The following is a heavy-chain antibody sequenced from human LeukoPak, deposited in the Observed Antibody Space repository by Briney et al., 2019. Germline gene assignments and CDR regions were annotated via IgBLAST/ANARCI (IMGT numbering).Heavy chain of an antibody. D-gene: IGHD5-12*01. Sequence: ASVKVSCKASGYTFTGYYMHWVRQAPGQGLEWMGWINPNSGGTNYAQKFQGRVTMTRDTSISTAYMELSRLRSDDTAVYYCARETLGAYNVDIVATITGSTAGDYFDYWGQETLVTVSS. J-gene: IGHJ4*02. CDR1: GYTFTGYY. V-gene: IGHV1-2*02. CDR3: ARETLGAYNVDIVATITGSTAGDYFDY. CDR2: INPNSGGT.